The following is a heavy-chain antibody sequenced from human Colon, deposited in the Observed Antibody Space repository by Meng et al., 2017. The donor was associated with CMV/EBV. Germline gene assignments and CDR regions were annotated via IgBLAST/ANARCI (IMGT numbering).Heavy chain of an antibody. CDR3: ARGFPAIVGPGAVDC. CDR1: GGSVSSGGYY. D-gene: IGHD1-26*01. V-gene: IGHV4-61*08. Sequence: SETLSLTCTVSGGSVSSGGYYWSWIRQPPGKGLEWIGYIYYSGSTNYNPSLKSRVTISLDTSQNQFSLKLRSVTAADTAVYFCARGFPAIVGPGAVDCWGQGTLVTVSS. J-gene: IGHJ4*02. CDR2: IYYSGST.